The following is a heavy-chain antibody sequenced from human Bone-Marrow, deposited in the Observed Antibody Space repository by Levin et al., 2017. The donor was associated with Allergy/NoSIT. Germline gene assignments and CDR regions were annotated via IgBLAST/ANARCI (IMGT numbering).Heavy chain of an antibody. CDR3: AKDTGRYCSGGSCYRYFDY. CDR2: ISWNSGSI. J-gene: IGHJ4*02. Sequence: SLKISCAASGFTFDDYAMHWVRQAPGKGLEWVSGISWNSGSIGYADSVKGRFTISRDNAKNSLYLQMNSLRAEDTALYYCAKDTGRYCSGGSCYRYFDYWGQGTLVTVSS. CDR1: GFTFDDYA. D-gene: IGHD2-15*01. V-gene: IGHV3-9*01.